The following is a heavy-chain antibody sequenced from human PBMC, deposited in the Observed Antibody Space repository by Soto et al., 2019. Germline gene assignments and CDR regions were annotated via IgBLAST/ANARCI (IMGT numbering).Heavy chain of an antibody. CDR3: VRDSIAAAGFDS. Sequence: QVHLVQSGAEVKMPGSSVKVSCKVSGGPFSSYTISWVRQAPGQGLEWVGEIIPLFGRTNYVQNFQGKVTISADESTNTAYMQLSSLRSEDTAVYYCVRDSIAAAGFDSWGQGTLVTV. V-gene: IGHV1-69*12. J-gene: IGHJ4*02. D-gene: IGHD6-13*01. CDR2: IIPLFGRT. CDR1: GGPFSSYT.